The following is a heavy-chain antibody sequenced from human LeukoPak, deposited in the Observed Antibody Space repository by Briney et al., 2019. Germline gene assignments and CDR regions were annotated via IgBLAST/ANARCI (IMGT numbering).Heavy chain of an antibody. CDR3: VRDRLYSYY. Sequence: GGSLRLSWTPSGFTISSSAMSCVRQAPGKGLEWVSAIGTSGDRTFYADSVKGRFTISRDNFNNTLYLQMNSLRAEDTGVYYCVRDRLYSYYWGQGTLVTVSS. CDR2: IGTSGDRT. V-gene: IGHV3-23*01. J-gene: IGHJ4*02. CDR1: GFTISSSA. D-gene: IGHD4-11*01.